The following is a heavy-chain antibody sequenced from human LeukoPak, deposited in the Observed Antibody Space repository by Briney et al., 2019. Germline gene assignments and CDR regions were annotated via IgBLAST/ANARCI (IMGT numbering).Heavy chain of an antibody. D-gene: IGHD2-8*02. Sequence: PGRSLRLSCAASGFTFNDYAMHWVRQAPGKGLEWVSGIFGKNGAKGHADSVKGRFTISRDNANNSLYLQMNSLRPDDTALYYCTYDNPPGGLEYWGQGTLVTVSS. J-gene: IGHJ4*02. V-gene: IGHV3-9*01. CDR1: GFTFNDYA. CDR2: IFGKNGAK. CDR3: TYDNPPGGLEY.